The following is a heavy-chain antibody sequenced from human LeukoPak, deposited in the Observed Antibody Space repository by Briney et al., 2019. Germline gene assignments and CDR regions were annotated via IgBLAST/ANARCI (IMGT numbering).Heavy chain of an antibody. V-gene: IGHV4-34*01. J-gene: IGHJ5*02. CDR2: INHSGSI. D-gene: IGHD3-3*01. Sequence: SETLSLTCAVYGGSFSGYYWSWIRQPPGKGLEWIGEINHSGSINYNPSLKSRVTISVDTSKNQFSLKLSSVTAADTAVYYCARASGYPRHNWFDPWGQGTLVTVSS. CDR1: GGSFSGYY. CDR3: ARASGYPRHNWFDP.